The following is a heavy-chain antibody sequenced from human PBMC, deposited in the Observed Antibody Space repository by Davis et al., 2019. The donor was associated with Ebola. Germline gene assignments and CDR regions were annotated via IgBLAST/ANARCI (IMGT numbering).Heavy chain of an antibody. CDR1: GGTFSSYA. J-gene: IGHJ4*02. V-gene: IGHV1-69*13. CDR3: ARAWGSWQKVYYLDY. Sequence: AASVKVSCKASGGTFSSYAISWVRQAPGQGLEWMGGIIPIFGTANYAQKFQGRVTITADESTSTAYMELSSLRSEDTAVYYCARAWGSWQKVYYLDYWGQGTLVTVSS. D-gene: IGHD6-13*01. CDR2: IIPIFGTA.